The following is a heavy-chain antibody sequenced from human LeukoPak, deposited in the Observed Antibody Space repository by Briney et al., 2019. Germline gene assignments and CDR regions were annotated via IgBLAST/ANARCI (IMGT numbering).Heavy chain of an antibody. CDR3: AREETQQLGNHYYYGMDV. V-gene: IGHV3-23*01. D-gene: IGHD6-13*01. J-gene: IGHJ6*02. Sequence: GGSLRLSCAVSGITLSNYGMSWVRQAPGKGLEWVAGISDRGGSTNYADSVKGRFTISRDNSKNTLYLQMNSLRAEDTAVYYCAREETQQLGNHYYYGMDVWGQGTTVTVSS. CDR1: GITLSNYG. CDR2: ISDRGGST.